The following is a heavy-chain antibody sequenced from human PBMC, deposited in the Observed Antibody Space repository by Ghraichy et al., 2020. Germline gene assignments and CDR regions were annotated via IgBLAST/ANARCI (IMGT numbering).Heavy chain of an antibody. CDR1: GFTFNKYY. Sequence: GGSLRLSCVASGFTFNKYYMGWVRQAPGKGLEWVANIKEDGGRSYYVDSVKGRFTVSRDNAKNSLYLQMNSLRAEDTAIYYCARHGYYYFDFWGQGTLVTVSS. V-gene: IGHV3-7*03. CDR3: ARHGYYYFDF. J-gene: IGHJ4*02. D-gene: IGHD5-18*01. CDR2: IKEDGGRS.